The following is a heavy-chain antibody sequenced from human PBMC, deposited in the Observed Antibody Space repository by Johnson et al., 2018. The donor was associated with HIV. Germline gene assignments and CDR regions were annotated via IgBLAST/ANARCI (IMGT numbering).Heavy chain of an antibody. CDR3: TTGSSGSNAFDI. J-gene: IGHJ3*02. CDR1: GFTFGNAW. V-gene: IGHV3-15*01. CDR2: IKSKTVGGTT. Sequence: VQLVESGGGLVKPGGSLRLSCPASGFTFGNAWMSWFRQAPGKGLEWVGRIKSKTVGGTTDYAAPVKGRLTISRDDSKNTLYLQMNSLKTEDTAVYYCTTGSSGSNAFDIWGQGTMVTVSS. D-gene: IGHD3-22*01.